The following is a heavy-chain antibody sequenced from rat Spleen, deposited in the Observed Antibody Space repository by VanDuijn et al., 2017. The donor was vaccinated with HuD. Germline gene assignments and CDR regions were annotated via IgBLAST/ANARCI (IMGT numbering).Heavy chain of an antibody. J-gene: IGHJ2*01. CDR1: GFSLTTYS. D-gene: IGHD1-1*01. Sequence: QVQLKESGPGLVQPSQTLSLTCTVSGFSLTTYSVSWVRQPSGKGPEWMGKMWYDGDTAYNSVLKSRLSISRDTSKNQVFLKMNSLQTEDTATYYCARGDSYSGDGPRWGQGVMVTVSS. CDR2: MWYDGDT. V-gene: IGHV2-34*01. CDR3: ARGDSYSGDGPR.